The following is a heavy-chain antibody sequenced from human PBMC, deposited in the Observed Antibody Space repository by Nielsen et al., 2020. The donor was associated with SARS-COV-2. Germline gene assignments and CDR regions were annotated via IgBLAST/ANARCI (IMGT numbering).Heavy chain of an antibody. CDR1: GFTVSANY. CDR2: IYSGGST. Sequence: GGSLRLSCAASGFTVSANYMSWVRQAPGKGLEWVSVIYSGGSTYYADSVKGRFTISRDNAQSSLYLQMNSLRVEDTALYYCARGYLAAPYYYGMDVWGQGTKVTVSS. J-gene: IGHJ6*02. CDR3: ARGYLAAPYYYGMDV. D-gene: IGHD6-13*01. V-gene: IGHV3-53*01.